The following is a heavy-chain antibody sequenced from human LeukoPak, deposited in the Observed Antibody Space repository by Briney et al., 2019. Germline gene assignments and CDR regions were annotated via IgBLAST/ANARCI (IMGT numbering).Heavy chain of an antibody. CDR2: ISAGGLNT. J-gene: IGHJ3*01. CDR3: AKYSASIIRGAFDF. Sequence: GGSLRLSCAASGFTFKTYAMSWVRQAPGEGLEWVASISAGGLNTYYADAVEGRFSISRDNSKDTVFLQMNSLRAEDTALYYCAKYSASIIRGAFDFWGQGTMVTVSS. D-gene: IGHD3-10*01. CDR1: GFTFKTYA. V-gene: IGHV3-23*01.